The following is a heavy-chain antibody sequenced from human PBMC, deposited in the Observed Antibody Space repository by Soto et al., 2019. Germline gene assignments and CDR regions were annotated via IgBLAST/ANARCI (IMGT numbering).Heavy chain of an antibody. V-gene: IGHV1-8*01. J-gene: IGHJ5*02. Sequence: QVRLVQSGAEVKKPGASVKVSCKTSGYTFTSYDINWVRQATGQKLEWMGWMNPNIGDTGYAQKFQGRVTMTRNTSISTAYLDLTSLRSEDPSRYCCARVPYRLIIIDDPDEGSLWLDPWGQATLVSVSS. CDR2: MNPNIGDT. CDR1: GYTFTSYD. CDR3: ARVPYRLIIIDDPDEGSLWLDP. D-gene: IGHD1-1*01.